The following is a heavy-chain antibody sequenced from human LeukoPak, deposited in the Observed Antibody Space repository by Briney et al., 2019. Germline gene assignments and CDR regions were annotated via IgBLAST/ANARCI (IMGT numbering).Heavy chain of an antibody. CDR2: IHSGGSST. Sequence: ASVTVSCKASGYTFTNYYMHWVRQAPGQGLEWMGIIHSGGSSTTYAQNFQGRVTMTRDTSTSTVYMELSSLTSDDTAVYYCARDGTHHSCDYWGQGTLVTVS. D-gene: IGHD1-1*01. V-gene: IGHV1-46*01. CDR3: ARDGTHHSCDY. J-gene: IGHJ4*02. CDR1: GYTFTNYY.